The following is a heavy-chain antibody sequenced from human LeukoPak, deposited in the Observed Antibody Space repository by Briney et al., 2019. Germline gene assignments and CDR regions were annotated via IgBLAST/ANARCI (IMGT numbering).Heavy chain of an antibody. CDR1: GFTFSSYA. D-gene: IGHD6-13*01. V-gene: IGHV3-23*01. CDR3: AREDGYSSSWYSDY. J-gene: IGHJ4*02. CDR2: VTGNGGNT. Sequence: GGSLRLSCAASGFTFSSYAMNWVRQAPGKGLEWGSTVTGNGGNTYYADSVKGRFTISRDNSKNTVYLQMNSLRAEDTAVYYCAREDGYSSSWYSDYWGQGTLVTVSS.